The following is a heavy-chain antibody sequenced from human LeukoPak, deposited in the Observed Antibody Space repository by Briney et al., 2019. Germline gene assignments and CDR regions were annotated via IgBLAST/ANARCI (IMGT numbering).Heavy chain of an antibody. V-gene: IGHV3-21*01. CDR2: ISSSSSYI. Sequence: GGSLRLSCAASGFTFSDYNMNWVRQAPGKGLEWVSSISSSSSYIYYADSVKGRFTISRDNTKNSLYLQMNSLRAEDTAVYYCARDSPYGTAGYWGQGTLVTVSS. CDR1: GFTFSDYN. J-gene: IGHJ4*02. D-gene: IGHD2-8*02. CDR3: ARDSPYGTAGY.